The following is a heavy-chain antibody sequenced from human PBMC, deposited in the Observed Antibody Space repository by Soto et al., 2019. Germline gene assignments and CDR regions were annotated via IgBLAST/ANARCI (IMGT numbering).Heavy chain of an antibody. CDR1: GGSFSGYY. V-gene: IGHV4-34*01. CDR3: ARGEVRFSGYDYALDY. CDR2: INHSGST. J-gene: IGHJ4*02. D-gene: IGHD5-12*01. Sequence: SETLSLTCAVYGGSFSGYYWSWIRQPPGKGLEWIGEINHSGSTNYNPSLKSRVTIAVDTSKNQFSLKLSSVTAADTAVYYCARGEVRFSGYDYALDYWGQGTLVTVSS.